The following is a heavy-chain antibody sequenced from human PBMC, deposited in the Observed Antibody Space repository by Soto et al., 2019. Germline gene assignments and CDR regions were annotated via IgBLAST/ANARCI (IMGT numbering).Heavy chain of an antibody. D-gene: IGHD6-13*01. J-gene: IGHJ4*02. V-gene: IGHV3-74*01. CDR1: GFTFSSYW. CDR2: INSDGSST. CDR3: AIAAAGTDNFDY. Sequence: PGGSLRPSCAASGFTFSSYWMHWVRQAPGKGLVWVSRINSDGSSTNYADSVKGRFTISRDNAKNTLYLQMNSLRAEDTAVYYCAIAAAGTDNFDYWGLGTLVTVSS.